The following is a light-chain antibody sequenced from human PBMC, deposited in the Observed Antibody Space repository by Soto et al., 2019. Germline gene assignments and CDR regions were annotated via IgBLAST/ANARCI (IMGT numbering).Light chain of an antibody. CDR1: SSDVGAYNY. J-gene: IGLJ1*01. V-gene: IGLV2-14*03. Sequence: QSVLTQPASVSGSPGQSITISCTGTSSDVGAYNYVSWYQQHPGKAPKLMIYDVSNRPSGVSNRFSGSKSGNTASLTISGLQAEDEADYYCSSDTSSSPPYVFGTGTKLTVL. CDR2: DVS. CDR3: SSDTSSSPPYV.